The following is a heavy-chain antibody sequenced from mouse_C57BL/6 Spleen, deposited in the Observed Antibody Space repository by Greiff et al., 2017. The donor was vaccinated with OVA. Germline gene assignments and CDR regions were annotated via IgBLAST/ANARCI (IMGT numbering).Heavy chain of an antibody. V-gene: IGHV1-26*01. CDR2: INPNNGGT. CDR1: GYTFTDYY. D-gene: IGHD4-1*01. Sequence: EVQLQQSGPELVKPGASVKISCKASGYTFTDYYMNWVKQSHGKSLEWIGDINPNNGGTSYNQKFKGKATLTVDKSSSTAYMELRSLTSEDSAVYYCATSGTENYYAMDYWGQGTSVTVSS. CDR3: ATSGTENYYAMDY. J-gene: IGHJ4*01.